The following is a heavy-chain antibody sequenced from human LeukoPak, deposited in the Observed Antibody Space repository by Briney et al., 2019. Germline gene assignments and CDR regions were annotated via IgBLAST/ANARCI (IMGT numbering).Heavy chain of an antibody. CDR1: GFTFSTYA. D-gene: IGHD3-3*01. V-gene: IGHV3-23*01. CDR3: AKAAEGDGSNDFWNPYLGLFDN. Sequence: GGSLRLSCAASGFTFSTYAMSWVRQAPGKGLEWVSTISSGGSSRYHADSVMGRFTISRDNSKNTLYLQMNTLRAEDTAVYYCAKAAEGDGSNDFWNPYLGLFDNWGQGTLVAVSS. CDR2: ISSGGSSR. J-gene: IGHJ4*02.